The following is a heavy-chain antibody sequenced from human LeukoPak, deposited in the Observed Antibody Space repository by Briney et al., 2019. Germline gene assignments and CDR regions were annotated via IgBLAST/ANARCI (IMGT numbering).Heavy chain of an antibody. D-gene: IGHD6-19*01. CDR2: ISGSGGST. CDR1: GFTFSSYA. J-gene: IGHJ6*02. V-gene: IGHV3-23*01. CDR3: VKGSPYSSGPFGYYYYGMDV. Sequence: GGSLRLSCAASGFTFSSYAMSWVRQAPGKGLEWVSAISGSGGSTYYADSVKGRFTVSRDNSKNTLYLQMSSLRPEDTAVYYCVKGSPYSSGPFGYYYYGMDVWGQGTTVTVSS.